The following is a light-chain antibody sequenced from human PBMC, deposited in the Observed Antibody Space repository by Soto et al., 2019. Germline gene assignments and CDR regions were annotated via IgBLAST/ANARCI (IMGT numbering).Light chain of an antibody. CDR2: DAS. CDR1: QTINSF. CDR3: QQYYRYPWT. Sequence: DIQMTQSPSTLSASVGDRVTITCRASQTINSFLAWYQQTPGKAPKLLIYDASSLQSGVPLRFSGGGSGTEFTLTISSLQPYDFATFHCQQYYRYPWTFGQGTKVEIK. J-gene: IGKJ1*01. V-gene: IGKV1-5*01.